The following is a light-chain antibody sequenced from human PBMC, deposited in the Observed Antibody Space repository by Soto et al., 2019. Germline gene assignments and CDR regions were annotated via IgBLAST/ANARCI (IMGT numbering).Light chain of an antibody. Sequence: PGERATLCGRSSQRVDDSQLAWYQLRPGQAPRLLIYDAFSRASGIPARFSGSGSGTDFTLTISRLEPEDFAVYYCQQYGRSPTTFGQGTKVDIK. CDR2: DAF. CDR1: QRVDDSQ. V-gene: IGKV3-20*01. J-gene: IGKJ1*01. CDR3: QQYGRSPTT.